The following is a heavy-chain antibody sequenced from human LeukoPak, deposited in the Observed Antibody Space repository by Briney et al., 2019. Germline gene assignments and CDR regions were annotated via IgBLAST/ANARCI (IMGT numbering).Heavy chain of an antibody. CDR1: GFTFSSYG. J-gene: IGHJ5*02. V-gene: IGHV3-30*18. CDR3: AKNARRREGWFDP. D-gene: IGHD2-8*01. CDR2: ISYDGSNK. Sequence: PGRSLRLSCAASGFTFSSYGMHWVRQAPGKGLEWVAVISYDGSNKYYADSVKGRFTISRDNSKNTLYLQMNSLRAEDTAVYYCAKNARRREGWFDPWGQGTLVTVSS.